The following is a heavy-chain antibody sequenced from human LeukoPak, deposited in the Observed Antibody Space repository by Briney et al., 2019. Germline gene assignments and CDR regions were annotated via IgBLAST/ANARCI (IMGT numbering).Heavy chain of an antibody. CDR2: ISYDGSNK. V-gene: IGHV3-30*18. J-gene: IGHJ4*02. CDR1: GFTFSSYG. Sequence: GGSLRLSCAASGFTFSSYGMHWVRQAPGKGLEWVAVISYDGSNKYYADSVKGRFTISRDNSKNTLYLQMNSLRAEDTAVYYYAKARYYYGSGRSYYFDYWGQGTLVTVSS. CDR3: AKARYYYGSGRSYYFDY. D-gene: IGHD3-10*01.